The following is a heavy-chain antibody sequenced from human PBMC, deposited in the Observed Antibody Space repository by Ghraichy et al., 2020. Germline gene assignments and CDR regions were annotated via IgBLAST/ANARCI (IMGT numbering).Heavy chain of an antibody. CDR1: GASISSTIW. CDR3: ARRGNDALFSYFDS. J-gene: IGHJ4*02. D-gene: IGHD2-2*01. Sequence: SETLSLTCAVSGASISSTIWWSWVRLSPGRGLEWIGDIYQSGSTNYNPSLKSRVTISVDTPRNQFSLNLHSVTVADTAIYYCARRGNDALFSYFDSWGQGTLVTVSS. V-gene: IGHV4-4*02. CDR2: IYQSGST.